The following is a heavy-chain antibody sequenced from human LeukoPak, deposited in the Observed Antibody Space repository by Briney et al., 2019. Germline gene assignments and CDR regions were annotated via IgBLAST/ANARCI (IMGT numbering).Heavy chain of an antibody. CDR3: ARVKRLLPNDAFDM. V-gene: IGHV3-66*01. J-gene: IGHJ3*02. D-gene: IGHD3-22*01. Sequence: GGSLRLSCAASGCTVSRNYMNWVRQAPGKGLEWVSIIYSDGRIYYADSVKGRFTISRDNSKNTVHLQMNSLRADDTAVYYCARVKRLLPNDAFDMWGQGTMVTVSS. CDR1: GCTVSRNY. CDR2: IYSDGRI.